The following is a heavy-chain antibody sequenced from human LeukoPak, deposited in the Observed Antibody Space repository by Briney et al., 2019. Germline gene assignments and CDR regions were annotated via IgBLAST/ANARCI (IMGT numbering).Heavy chain of an antibody. CDR1: GFTFSSYE. D-gene: IGHD5-12*01. V-gene: IGHV3-48*03. Sequence: GGSLRLSCAASGFTFSSYEMNWVRQAPGKGLEWLSYIGSSDSTTHYADSVKGRFTISRDNAKNSLYLQMNSLRAEDTAVYYCALTRGYSGYDLDFWGQGTLVTVSS. CDR2: IGSSDSTT. J-gene: IGHJ4*02. CDR3: ALTRGYSGYDLDF.